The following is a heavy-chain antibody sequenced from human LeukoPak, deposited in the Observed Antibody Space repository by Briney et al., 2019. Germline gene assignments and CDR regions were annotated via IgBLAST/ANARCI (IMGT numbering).Heavy chain of an antibody. V-gene: IGHV3-21*01. D-gene: IGHD6-13*01. CDR3: ARGNKQQLVRRGFAAFDI. Sequence: GGSLRLSCAASGFTFSSYSMNWVRQAPGKGLEWVSSISSSSSYIYYADSVKGRFTISRDNAKNSLYLQMNSLRAEDTAVYYCARGNKQQLVRRGFAAFDIWGQGTMVTVSS. CDR2: ISSSSSYI. J-gene: IGHJ3*02. CDR1: GFTFSSYS.